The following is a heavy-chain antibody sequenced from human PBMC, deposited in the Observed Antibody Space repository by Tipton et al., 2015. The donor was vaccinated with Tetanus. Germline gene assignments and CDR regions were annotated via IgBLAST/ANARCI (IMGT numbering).Heavy chain of an antibody. J-gene: IGHJ3*02. CDR2: TYYRSKWNN. CDR3: ARGERGAFNI. V-gene: IGHV6-1*01. Sequence: VKPSQTLSLTCAISGDSVSSNSAAWNWIRQSPSRGLEWLGRTYYRSKWNNEYAVSVKSRLTINPDTSKNQVSLQLNSVTPDDTAVYYCARGERGAFNIWGQGTLVTVSS. CDR1: GDSVSSNSAA.